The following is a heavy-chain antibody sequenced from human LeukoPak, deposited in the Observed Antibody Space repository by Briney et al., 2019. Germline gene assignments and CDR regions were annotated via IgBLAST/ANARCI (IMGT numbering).Heavy chain of an antibody. Sequence: GGSLRLSCAASGFTFSSYSMNWVRQAPGKGLGWVSSISSSSSYIYYADSVKGRFTISRDNAKNSLYLQMNSLRAEDTAVYYCARAVAGTYDYWGQGTLVTVSS. CDR1: GFTFSSYS. CDR2: ISSSSSYI. CDR3: ARAVAGTYDY. D-gene: IGHD6-19*01. V-gene: IGHV3-21*01. J-gene: IGHJ4*02.